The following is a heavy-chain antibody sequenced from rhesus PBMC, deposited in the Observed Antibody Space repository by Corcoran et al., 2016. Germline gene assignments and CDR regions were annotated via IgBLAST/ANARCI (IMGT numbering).Heavy chain of an antibody. Sequence: QLQLQESGQAVVKPSETLSLTLAVSGGSLRGSTGWSWIRQSPGKGLEWIGGIYGSGGSTEYNPSLKSRVTISIDTSKNQFSLKLSSVTAADTAVYYCARPANTVTTDYWGQGVLVTVSS. CDR3: ARPANTVTTDY. CDR2: IYGSGGST. CDR1: GGSLRGSTG. J-gene: IGHJ4*01. V-gene: IGHV4-93*02. D-gene: IGHD4-23*01.